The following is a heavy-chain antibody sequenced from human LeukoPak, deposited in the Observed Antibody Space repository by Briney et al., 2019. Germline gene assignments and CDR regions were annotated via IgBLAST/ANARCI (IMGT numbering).Heavy chain of an antibody. D-gene: IGHD2-2*01. CDR2: ISGSDGST. V-gene: IGHV3-23*01. CDR1: GFTFSSYA. Sequence: GGSLRLSCPASGFTFSSYAMTWVRQAPDKGLEWVSAISGSDGSTYYADSVKGRFTISRDDSQNTLYLQMNSLSAEDTAVYYCAKVETSGGANCYALDYWGQGTLVTVS. J-gene: IGHJ4*02. CDR3: AKVETSGGANCYALDY.